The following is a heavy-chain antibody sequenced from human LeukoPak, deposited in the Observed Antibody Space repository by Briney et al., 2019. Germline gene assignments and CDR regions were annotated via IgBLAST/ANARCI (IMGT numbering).Heavy chain of an antibody. V-gene: IGHV3-30*02. Sequence: GGSLRLSCAASGFTFSTYDMHWVRQAPGKGLEWVAFIRNDGSNKYYAGSVKGRFTISRDNSKNTLYLQMNSLRAEDTAVYYCARDVGVVITFFDYWGQGTLVTVSS. D-gene: IGHD3-3*01. CDR1: GFTFSTYD. CDR2: IRNDGSNK. J-gene: IGHJ4*02. CDR3: ARDVGVVITFFDY.